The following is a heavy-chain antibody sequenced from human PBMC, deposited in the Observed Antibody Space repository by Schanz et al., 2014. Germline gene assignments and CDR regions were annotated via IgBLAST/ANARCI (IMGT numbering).Heavy chain of an antibody. D-gene: IGHD3-3*01. CDR1: GFTFSDYY. CDR2: ISSRRTV. Sequence: QVQLVDSGGDLVKPGGSLRLSCAASGFTFSDYYMSWIRQAPGKGPEWVSYISSRRTVKYADSVKGRFTISRDNAKSSLYLQMNSLRDEDTAVYYCAATTILADWGQGTLVAVSS. V-gene: IGHV3-11*04. CDR3: AATTILAD. J-gene: IGHJ4*02.